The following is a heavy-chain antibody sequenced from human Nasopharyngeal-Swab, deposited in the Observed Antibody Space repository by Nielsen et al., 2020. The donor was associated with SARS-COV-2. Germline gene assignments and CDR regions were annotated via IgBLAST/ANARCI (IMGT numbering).Heavy chain of an antibody. Sequence: ASVKVSCKASGYTFTNYAMHLVRQAPGQRLEWMGWINAGNGNTKYSQKFQGRVILTRDTSASTAYMELSSLRSEDTAVYYCARVAQLRFRVDPWGQGTLVTVSS. V-gene: IGHV1-3*01. CDR2: INAGNGNT. CDR1: GYTFTNYA. J-gene: IGHJ5*02. CDR3: ARVAQLRFRVDP. D-gene: IGHD3-3*01.